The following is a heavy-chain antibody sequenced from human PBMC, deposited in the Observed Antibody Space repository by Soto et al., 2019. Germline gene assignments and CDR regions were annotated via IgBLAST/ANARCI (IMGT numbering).Heavy chain of an antibody. CDR3: AKDCEGRGYFDY. D-gene: IGHD2-15*01. CDR2: ISYDGSNK. Sequence: QVQLVESWGGVVQPGRSLRLSCAASGFTFSSYGMHWVRQAPGKGLEWVAVISYDGSNKYYADSVKGRFTISRDNSKNTLYLQMNSLRAEDTAVYYCAKDCEGRGYFDYWGQGTLVTVSS. J-gene: IGHJ4*02. CDR1: GFTFSSYG. V-gene: IGHV3-30*18.